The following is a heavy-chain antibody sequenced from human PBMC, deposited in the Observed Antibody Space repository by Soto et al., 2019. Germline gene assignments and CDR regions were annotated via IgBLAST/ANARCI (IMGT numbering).Heavy chain of an antibody. CDR2: IYYSGST. V-gene: IGHV4-59*01. CDR1: GGSISGYY. Sequence: LSLTCTISGGSISGYYWSWIRQPPGKGLEWIGYIYYSGSTNYNPSLKSRVTISVDTSKNQFSLKLSSVTAADTAVYYCARELRTAGWFDPWGQGTLVTVSS. CDR3: ARELRTAGWFDP. J-gene: IGHJ5*02. D-gene: IGHD2-8*01.